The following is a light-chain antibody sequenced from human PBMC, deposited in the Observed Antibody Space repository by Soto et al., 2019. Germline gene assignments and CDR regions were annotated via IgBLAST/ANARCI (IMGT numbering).Light chain of an antibody. CDR3: ATWYGSLPGEV. Sequence: QSVLTQSPSVSAAPGQKVTLSCSGSSSNIGNNYVSWYQQLPGTAPKLLIYDNNKRPSGIPDRFSGSTSGTSGTLDITGLQTGDDADDYCATWYGSLPGEVFGGGTKVTVL. J-gene: IGLJ2*01. CDR2: DNN. V-gene: IGLV1-51*01. CDR1: SSNIGNNY.